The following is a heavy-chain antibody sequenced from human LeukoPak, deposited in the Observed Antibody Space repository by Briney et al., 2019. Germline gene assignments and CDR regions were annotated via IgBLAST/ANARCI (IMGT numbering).Heavy chain of an antibody. D-gene: IGHD3-22*01. CDR3: SRGLDSRKLGY. CDR2: IHPSGTL. Sequence: SETLSLTCTVSGASFSSGDQYWNWIRQSPGKGLEWIGSIHPSGTLYNNPSLESRVTMSMDTSKNQFSLNLNSVTTADTAVYFCSRGLDSRKLGYWGQGTLVTVSS. CDR1: GASFSSGDQY. V-gene: IGHV4-31*03. J-gene: IGHJ4*02.